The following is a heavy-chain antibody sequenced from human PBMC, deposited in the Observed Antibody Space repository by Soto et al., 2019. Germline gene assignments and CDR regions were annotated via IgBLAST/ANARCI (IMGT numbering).Heavy chain of an antibody. CDR3: AKESGGERYAAYFDL. Sequence: QVQLLESGGGVVQHGTSLRLACSASGFTLSNIGMQWVRQAPGKGLEWVAFISAGGNTKYYADSVKGRFTISRDNSKNTLFLQMNSLRNEDTAVDYCAKESGGERYAAYFDLLGQGNLVNVAA. D-gene: IGHD2-21*01. CDR1: GFTLSNIG. V-gene: IGHV3-30*18. CDR2: ISAGGNTK. J-gene: IGHJ4*02.